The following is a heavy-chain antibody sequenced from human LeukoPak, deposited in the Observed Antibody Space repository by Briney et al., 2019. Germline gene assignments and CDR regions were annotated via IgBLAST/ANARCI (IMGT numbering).Heavy chain of an antibody. CDR1: GGSFSGYY. D-gene: IGHD4-11*01. Sequence: PSETLSLTCAVYGGSFSGYYWSWIREPPGKGLECIGEINHSGSTNYNPSLKSRVTISVDTSKNQFSLKLSSVTAADTAVYYCARDRGMTTFVFDPWGQGTLVTVSS. V-gene: IGHV4-34*01. CDR3: ARDRGMTTFVFDP. CDR2: INHSGST. J-gene: IGHJ5*02.